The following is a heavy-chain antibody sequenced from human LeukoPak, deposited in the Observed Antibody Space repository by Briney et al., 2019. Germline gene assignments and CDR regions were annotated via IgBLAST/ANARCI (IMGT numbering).Heavy chain of an antibody. Sequence: PGGSLRLSCAASGFTFSSYEMNWVGQAPGKGLEGVSGISGSGGSTYYADSVKGRFTISRDNSKKTVYLQMNSRRGGDTGVYYCSKGPIVTFDLWGQGTMVTVSS. D-gene: IGHD3-16*02. V-gene: IGHV3-23*01. CDR1: GFTFSSYE. J-gene: IGHJ3*01. CDR2: ISGSGGST. CDR3: SKGPIVTFDL.